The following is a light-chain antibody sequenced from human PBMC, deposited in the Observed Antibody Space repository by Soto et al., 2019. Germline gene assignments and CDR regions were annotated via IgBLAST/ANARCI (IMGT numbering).Light chain of an antibody. J-gene: IGKJ1*01. CDR1: QSVSRG. CDR3: QQYNSYSRT. V-gene: IGKV1-5*01. Sequence: DIQVTQSPSSVSASVGDRVTFTCRASQSVSRGLAWYHQKPGQAPKLLIYDATVLQTWVPSRFSGGGSGTEFTLTITSLQPEDFATYYCQQYNSYSRTFGQGTKVDIK. CDR2: DAT.